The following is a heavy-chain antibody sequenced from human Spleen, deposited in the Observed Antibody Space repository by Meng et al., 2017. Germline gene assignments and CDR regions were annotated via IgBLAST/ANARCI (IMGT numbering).Heavy chain of an antibody. Sequence: GGSLRLSCAASGFTFSSYEMNWVRQAPGKGLEWVSYISSSGSTIYYADSVKGRFTISRDNSKNSLYLQMDSLRAEDTAIYYCATLVLVTASDYWGHGTLVTVSS. J-gene: IGHJ4*01. CDR1: GFTFSSYE. CDR3: ATLVLVTASDY. D-gene: IGHD2-21*02. V-gene: IGHV3-48*03. CDR2: ISSSGSTI.